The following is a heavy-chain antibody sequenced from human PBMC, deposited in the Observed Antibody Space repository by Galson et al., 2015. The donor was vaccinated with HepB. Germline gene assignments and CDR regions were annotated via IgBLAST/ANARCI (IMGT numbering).Heavy chain of an antibody. CDR3: AKGVITMVRGVIIPGIDY. V-gene: IGHV3-23*01. Sequence: SLRLSCAASGFTFSSYAMSWVRQAPGKGLEWVSAISGSGGSTYYADSVKGRFTISRDNSKNTLYLQMNSLRAEDTAVYYCAKGVITMVRGVIIPGIDYWGQGTLVTVSS. CDR2: ISGSGGST. D-gene: IGHD3-10*01. CDR1: GFTFSSYA. J-gene: IGHJ4*02.